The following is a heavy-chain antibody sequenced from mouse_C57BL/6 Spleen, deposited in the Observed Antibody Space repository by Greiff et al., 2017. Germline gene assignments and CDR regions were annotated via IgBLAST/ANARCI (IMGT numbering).Heavy chain of an antibody. CDR3: ARRGANWDYFDV. V-gene: IGHV5-15*04. CDR1: GFTFSDYG. J-gene: IGHJ1*03. D-gene: IGHD4-1*01. Sequence: EVHLVESGGGLVQPGGSLKLSCAASGFTFSDYGMAWVRQAPRKGPEWVAFISNLAYSIYYADTVTGRFTISRENAKNTLYLEMSSLRSEDTAMYYCARRGANWDYFDVWGTGTTVTVSS. CDR2: ISNLAYSI.